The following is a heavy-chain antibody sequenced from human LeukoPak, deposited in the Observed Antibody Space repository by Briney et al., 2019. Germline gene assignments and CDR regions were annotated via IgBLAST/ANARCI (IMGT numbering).Heavy chain of an antibody. CDR3: ARYGRLGLFDI. J-gene: IGHJ3*02. D-gene: IGHD3-16*01. CDR1: GFTFSSYS. V-gene: IGHV3-48*04. Sequence: GGSLRLSCAASGFTFSSYSMNWVRQAPGKGLEWVSYISSSSSTIYYADSVKGRFTISRDNAKNSLYLQMNSLRAEDTAVYYCARYGRLGLFDIWGQGTMVTVSS. CDR2: ISSSSSTI.